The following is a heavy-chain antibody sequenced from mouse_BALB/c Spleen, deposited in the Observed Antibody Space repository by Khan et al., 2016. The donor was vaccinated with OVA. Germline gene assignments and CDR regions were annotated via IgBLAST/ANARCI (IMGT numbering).Heavy chain of an antibody. CDR2: INTHSGVP. D-gene: IGHD2-14*01. Sequence: QIQLVQSGPELKKPGETVRISCKASGYTFTTAGMQWVQKMPGKGLKWIGWINTHSGVPKYAEDFKGRFVFSLETSASTAYLQITNLKNEDTATSFCARGGAAFYRNDGDAMDSWGQGTSVTVSS. CDR3: ARGGAAFYRNDGDAMDS. V-gene: IGHV9-4*02. CDR1: GYTFTTAG. J-gene: IGHJ4*01.